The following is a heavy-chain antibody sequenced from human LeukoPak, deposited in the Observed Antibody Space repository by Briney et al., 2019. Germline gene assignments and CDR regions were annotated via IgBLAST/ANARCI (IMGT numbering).Heavy chain of an antibody. D-gene: IGHD3-10*01. V-gene: IGHV1-8*01. Sequence: SVKVSCKASGYTFTSYDINWVRQATGQGLEWMGWMNPNSGNTGYAQKFQGRVTMTRNTSISTAYMELSSLRSEDTAVYYCARLMAMVRGVIITKAFDYWGQGTLVTVSS. CDR2: MNPNSGNT. J-gene: IGHJ4*02. CDR1: GYTFTSYD. CDR3: ARLMAMVRGVIITKAFDY.